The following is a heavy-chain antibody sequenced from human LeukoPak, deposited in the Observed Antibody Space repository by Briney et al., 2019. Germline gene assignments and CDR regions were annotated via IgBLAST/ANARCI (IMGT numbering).Heavy chain of an antibody. V-gene: IGHV3-33*01. D-gene: IGHD6-13*01. Sequence: GGSLRLSCAASGFTFTSYGMHWVRQAPGKGLEWVAVIWYDGSNKFYADSVKGRFTISRDDSKNTVYLQMDSLRAGDTAVYYCARDQGTAADPFDYWGQGTLVTVSS. CDR3: ARDQGTAADPFDY. CDR2: IWYDGSNK. CDR1: GFTFTSYG. J-gene: IGHJ4*02.